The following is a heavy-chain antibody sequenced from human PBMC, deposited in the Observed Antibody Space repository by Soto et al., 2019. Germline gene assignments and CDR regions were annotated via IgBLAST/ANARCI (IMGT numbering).Heavy chain of an antibody. Sequence: PWGSLRLSCAASGFTFSSYGMHWVRQAPGKGLEWVAVIWYDGSNKYYADSVKGRFTISRDNSKNTLYLQMNSLKSEDTAVYYCAKGAGRGIAAAVLDYWGQGTLVIVSS. D-gene: IGHD6-13*01. CDR2: IWYDGSNK. CDR3: AKGAGRGIAAAVLDY. J-gene: IGHJ4*02. V-gene: IGHV3-30*02. CDR1: GFTFSSYG.